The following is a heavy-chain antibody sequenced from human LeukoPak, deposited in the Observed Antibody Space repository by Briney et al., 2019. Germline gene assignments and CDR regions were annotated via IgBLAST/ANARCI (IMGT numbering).Heavy chain of an antibody. CDR3: AREEVPAAMMDYYYYTDV. V-gene: IGHV1-2*02. J-gene: IGHJ6*03. CDR2: INPNSGGT. Sequence: ASVKVSCMASGYTFTGYYMHWVRQAPGQGLEWMGWINPNSGGTNYAQKFQGRVTMTRDTSISTAYMELSRLRSDDTAVYYCAREEVPAAMMDYYYYTDVWGKGTTVTISS. CDR1: GYTFTGYY. D-gene: IGHD2-2*01.